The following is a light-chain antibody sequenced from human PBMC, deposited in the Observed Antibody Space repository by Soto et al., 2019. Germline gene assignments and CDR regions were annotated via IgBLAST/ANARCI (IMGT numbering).Light chain of an antibody. V-gene: IGLV2-14*01. CDR3: SLYTSSSPLV. Sequence: QSALTQPASVSGSPGQSITISCTGTSSDVGGYNYVSWYQQHPGKAPKLMIYDVSNRPSGVSNRFSGSKAGNTASLTISGLQAEDEADYYCSLYTSSSPLVFGGRTQVTVL. CDR1: SSDVGGYNY. J-gene: IGLJ2*01. CDR2: DVS.